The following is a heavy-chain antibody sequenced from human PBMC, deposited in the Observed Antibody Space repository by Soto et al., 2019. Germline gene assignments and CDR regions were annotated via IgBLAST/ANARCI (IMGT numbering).Heavy chain of an antibody. J-gene: IGHJ6*02. D-gene: IGHD5-12*01. CDR1: GLTFINFA. CDR2: ISYDGTYN. Sequence: GGSLGHSCAAAGLTFINFAMHWVRQAPGKGLEWVAFISYDGTYNYYADSVRGRFTVYRDNSKSTLFLQMNSLKFEDTAVYVCANEVDVAFSSLQYGMDVWGRVATVTVSS. CDR3: ANEVDVAFSSLQYGMDV. V-gene: IGHV3-30*14.